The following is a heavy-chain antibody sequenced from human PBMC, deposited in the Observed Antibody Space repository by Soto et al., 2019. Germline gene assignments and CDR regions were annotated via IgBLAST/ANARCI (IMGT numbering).Heavy chain of an antibody. D-gene: IGHD3-10*01. CDR1: GFTFSSYA. V-gene: IGHV3-23*01. Sequence: EVQLLESGGGLVQPGGSLRLSCAASGFTFSSYAMSWVRQAPGKGLEWVSAISGSGGSTYYADSVKGRFTVSRDNSKNTLYLQMNSLRAEDTAVYYCAKERGGLLWFGETPSFDYWGQGTLVTVSS. CDR3: AKERGGLLWFGETPSFDY. CDR2: ISGSGGST. J-gene: IGHJ4*02.